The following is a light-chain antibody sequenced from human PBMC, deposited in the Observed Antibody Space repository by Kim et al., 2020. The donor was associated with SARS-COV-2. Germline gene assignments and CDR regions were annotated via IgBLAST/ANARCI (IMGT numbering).Light chain of an antibody. CDR3: QSYDSSLSAVV. J-gene: IGLJ2*01. Sequence: QRVTISCTGSSSNICSGYDVHWYQQLPGTAPKLLIYGNSNRPSGVPDRFSGSKSGTSASLAITGLQAEDEADYYCQSYDSSLSAVVFGGGTQLTVL. CDR2: GNS. V-gene: IGLV1-40*01. CDR1: SSNICSGYD.